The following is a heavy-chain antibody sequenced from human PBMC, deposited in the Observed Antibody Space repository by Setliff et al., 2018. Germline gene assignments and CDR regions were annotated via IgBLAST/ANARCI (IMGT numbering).Heavy chain of an antibody. Sequence: GASVKVSCKASGGTFNSYAISWVRQAPGQGLEWMGGIIPIFGSANYARKFQGRVTMTTDTSTTTAYMEVRSLRSDDTAVYYCARDRKEIVVKPPAASLDYWGQGTQVTVSS. J-gene: IGHJ4*02. CDR2: IIPIFGSA. CDR3: ARDRKEIVVKPPAASLDY. CDR1: GGTFNSYA. D-gene: IGHD2-2*01. V-gene: IGHV1-69*05.